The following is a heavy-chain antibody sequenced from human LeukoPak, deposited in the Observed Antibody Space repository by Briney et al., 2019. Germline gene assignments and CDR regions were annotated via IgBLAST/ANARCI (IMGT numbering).Heavy chain of an antibody. V-gene: IGHV4-59*01. D-gene: IGHD6-13*01. CDR3: ARDEVSSWYPNFDY. CDR2: IYYSGST. CDR1: GGSISSYY. Sequence: PSETLSLTCTVSGGSISSYYWSWIRQPPGKGLEWIGYIYYSGSTNYNPSLKSRVTISVDTSKNQFSLKLSSVTAADTAVYYCARDEVSSWYPNFDYWGQGTLVTVSS. J-gene: IGHJ4*02.